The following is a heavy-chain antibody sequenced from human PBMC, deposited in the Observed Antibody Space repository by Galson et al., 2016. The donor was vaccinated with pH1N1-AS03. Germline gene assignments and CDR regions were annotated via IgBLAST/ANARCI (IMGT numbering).Heavy chain of an antibody. CDR1: GYTFTTNV. CDR3: ARAWAGPRDLGNYQTNYYFDY. Sequence: SVKVSCKASGYTFTTNVLHWVRQAPGQRLEWMGWINAGNGNTKYSREFQGRLTITRDTSASTAYMELTSLRSDDMAVYSCARAWAGPRDLGNYQTNYYFDYWGQGTLVTVSS. CDR2: INAGNGNT. J-gene: IGHJ4*02. V-gene: IGHV1-3*03. D-gene: IGHD1-7*01.